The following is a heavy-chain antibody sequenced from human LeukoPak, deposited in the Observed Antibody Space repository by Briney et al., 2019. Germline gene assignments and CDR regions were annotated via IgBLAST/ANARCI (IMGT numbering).Heavy chain of an antibody. V-gene: IGHV3-48*01. CDR3: ARAMVRGVINLYYYYMDV. CDR2: ISSSSSTI. CDR1: GFTFSSYS. Sequence: GGSLRLSCAASGFTFSSYSMNWVRQAPGKGLEWVSYISSSSSTIYYADSVKGRFTISRDNAKNSLYLQMNSLRAEDTAVYYCARAMVRGVINLYYYYMDVWGKGTTVTVSS. J-gene: IGHJ6*03. D-gene: IGHD3-10*01.